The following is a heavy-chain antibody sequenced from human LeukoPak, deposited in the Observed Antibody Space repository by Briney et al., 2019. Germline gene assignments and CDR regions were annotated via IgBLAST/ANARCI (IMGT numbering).Heavy chain of an antibody. D-gene: IGHD2-15*01. CDR2: INHSGST. CDR1: GGSFGGYY. Sequence: SETLSLTCAVYGGSFGGYYWSWIRQPPGKGLEWIGEINHSGSTNYNPSLKSRVTISVDTSKNQFSLKLSSVTAADTAVYYCARGVYCSGGSCYSWGVRNWFDPWGQGTLVTVSS. V-gene: IGHV4-34*01. J-gene: IGHJ5*02. CDR3: ARGVYCSGGSCYSWGVRNWFDP.